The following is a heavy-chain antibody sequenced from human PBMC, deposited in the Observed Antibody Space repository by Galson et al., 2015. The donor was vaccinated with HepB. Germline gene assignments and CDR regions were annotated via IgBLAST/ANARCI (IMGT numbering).Heavy chain of an antibody. CDR2: INPRRGGA. CDR1: GYAFTAHY. V-gene: IGHV1-2*02. J-gene: IGHJ5*02. D-gene: IGHD4-23*01. Sequence: SVKVSCKASGYAFTAHYIHWVRQAPGQGLELMGWINPRRGGANYTQKFQGRVIMTRDVSIYTAYMELSMLRAEDTAVYYCAKKPWTVVGNNFLDPWGQGTLVTVSS. CDR3: AKKPWTVVGNNFLDP.